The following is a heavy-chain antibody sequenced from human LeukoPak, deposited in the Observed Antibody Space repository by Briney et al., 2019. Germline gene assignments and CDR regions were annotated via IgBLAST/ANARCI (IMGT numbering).Heavy chain of an antibody. CDR3: ATAEEVYGDYNY. D-gene: IGHD4-17*01. V-gene: IGHV1-2*02. Sequence: ASVKVSRKASGYTFTGYYMHWVRQAPGQGLEWMGWINPNSGGTNYAQKFQGRVTMTRDTSISAAYMELSRLRSDDTAVYYCATAEEVYGDYNYWGQGTLVTVSS. CDR1: GYTFTGYY. J-gene: IGHJ4*02. CDR2: INPNSGGT.